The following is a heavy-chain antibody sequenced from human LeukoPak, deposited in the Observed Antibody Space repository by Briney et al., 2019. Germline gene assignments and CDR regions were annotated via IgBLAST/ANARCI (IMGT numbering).Heavy chain of an antibody. Sequence: ASVRVSCKASGCTFTGYYIHWMRQAPGHGLEWMGWINPNSGDTKYVQKFQGRVTMTRVTSIRTAYLDLRRLRSDDTAVYYCARPRDYGDYDGFDIWGPGTMVRVSS. CDR3: ARPRDYGDYDGFDI. J-gene: IGHJ3*02. V-gene: IGHV1-2*02. CDR1: GCTFTGYY. CDR2: INPNSGDT. D-gene: IGHD4-17*01.